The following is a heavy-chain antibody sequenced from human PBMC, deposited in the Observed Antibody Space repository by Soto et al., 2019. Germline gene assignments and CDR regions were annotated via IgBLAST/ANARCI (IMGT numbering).Heavy chain of an antibody. D-gene: IGHD5-12*01. Sequence: SETPSLTCTVSGGSISGYYWSWIRQPPGKGLEWIGYIYYRGTTNYNPSLKSRVAISVDTSKNQFSLQLSSVTAADTAVYYCARNVDPDYWGQGTLVTVSS. V-gene: IGHV4-59*01. CDR2: IYYRGTT. CDR3: ARNVDPDY. J-gene: IGHJ4*02. CDR1: GGSISGYY.